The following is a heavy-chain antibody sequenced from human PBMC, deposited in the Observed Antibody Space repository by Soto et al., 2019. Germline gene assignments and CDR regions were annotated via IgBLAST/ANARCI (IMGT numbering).Heavy chain of an antibody. CDR1: GFTFSNYY. J-gene: IGHJ4*02. CDR3: ARSYSSGWEFDY. Sequence: PGGSLSLSCGASGFTFSNYYMSWIRQAPGKGLEWVSYISSTGRTIYYADSVKGRFTVSRDNAQNSLSLKLNSLRVEDTAVYYCARSYSSGWEFDYWGQGTQVTVSS. CDR2: ISSTGRTI. D-gene: IGHD6-19*01. V-gene: IGHV3-11*01.